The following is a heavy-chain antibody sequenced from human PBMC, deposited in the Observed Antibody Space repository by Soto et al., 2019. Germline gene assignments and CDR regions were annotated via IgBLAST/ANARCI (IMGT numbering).Heavy chain of an antibody. J-gene: IGHJ4*02. Sequence: PSETLSLTCAVSGGSVSKSNYYWFWIRHSPGKGLEWIGSVYYTGRSYSKSSVKSRVTISVDTSKNQFSLNLNSVTASDTAVYYCVSQRTSVLTQAYFDYWGPGAMVTVSS. D-gene: IGHD2-8*01. CDR1: GGSVSKSNYY. CDR2: VYYTGRS. V-gene: IGHV4-39*01. CDR3: VSQRTSVLTQAYFDY.